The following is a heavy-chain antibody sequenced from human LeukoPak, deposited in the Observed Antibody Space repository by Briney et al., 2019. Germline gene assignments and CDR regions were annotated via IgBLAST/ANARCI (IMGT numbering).Heavy chain of an antibody. CDR2: IYTSGST. Sequence: SQTLSLTCTVSGGSISSGSYYWSWIRQPAGKGLEWIGRIYTSGSTNYNPSLKRRVTISVDTSKNQFSLKLSSVTAADTAVYYCATSPHTDAFDIWGQGTMVTVSS. CDR3: ATSPHTDAFDI. V-gene: IGHV4-61*02. J-gene: IGHJ3*02. CDR1: GGSISSGSYY.